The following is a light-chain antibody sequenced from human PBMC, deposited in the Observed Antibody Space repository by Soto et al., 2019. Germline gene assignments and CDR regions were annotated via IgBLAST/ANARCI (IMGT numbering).Light chain of an antibody. J-gene: IGLJ2*01. CDR3: CSYAGSYTLL. Sequence: QSVLTQPASVSGSPGQSITISCTGTSSDVGNYNLVSWYQQYPGKAPKLMIYEGGKRPSGVSNRFSGSKSGNTASLTISGLQAEDEADYYCCSYAGSYTLLFGGGTKLTVL. CDR2: EGG. V-gene: IGLV2-23*01. CDR1: SSDVGNYNL.